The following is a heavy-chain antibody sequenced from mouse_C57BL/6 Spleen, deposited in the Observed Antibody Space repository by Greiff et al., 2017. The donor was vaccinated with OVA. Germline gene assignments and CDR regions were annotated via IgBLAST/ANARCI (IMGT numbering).Heavy chain of an antibody. J-gene: IGHJ3*01. CDR3: ASYDGYYVFAY. V-gene: IGHV1-26*01. CDR2: INPNNGGT. CDR1: GYTFTDYY. D-gene: IGHD2-3*01. Sequence: VQLQQSGPELVKPGASVKISCKASGYTFTDYYMNWVKQSHGKSLEWIGDINPNNGGTSYNQKFKGKATLTVDKSSSTAYMELRSLTSEDSAVYYCASYDGYYVFAYWGQGTLVTVSA.